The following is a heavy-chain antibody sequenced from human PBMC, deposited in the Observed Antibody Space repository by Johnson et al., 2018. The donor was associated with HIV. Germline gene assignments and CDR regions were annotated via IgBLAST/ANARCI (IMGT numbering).Heavy chain of an antibody. D-gene: IGHD2-15*01. CDR1: GFPFSSYG. CDR2: ISYDGHIK. J-gene: IGHJ3*02. CDR3: ARVGVGGYSADVAFDI. Sequence: QVQLVESGGGVVQPGRSLRLSCAASGFPFSSYGMHWVRQAPGKGLEWVAVISYDGHIKYYADSVKGRFTISRDNSKSTLYLQINSLRAEDAAVFYCARVGVGGYSADVAFDIWGQGTMVTVSS. V-gene: IGHV3-30*19.